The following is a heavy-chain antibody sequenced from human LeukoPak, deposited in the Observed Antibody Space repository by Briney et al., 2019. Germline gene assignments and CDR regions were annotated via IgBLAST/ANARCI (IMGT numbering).Heavy chain of an antibody. J-gene: IGHJ3*02. CDR3: GRDRVGSASHGFDAFDI. CDR2: IKQDGGEK. Sequence: PGGSLRPSCAASGFTFSNYWMNWVRQAPGKGLEWVANIKQDGGEKSYVDSVKGRFTISRDNAKNSLHPQMNRLRAEDTAVYYCGRDRVGSASHGFDAFDIWGQGTMVTVSS. CDR1: GFTFSNYW. V-gene: IGHV3-7*01. D-gene: IGHD3-10*01.